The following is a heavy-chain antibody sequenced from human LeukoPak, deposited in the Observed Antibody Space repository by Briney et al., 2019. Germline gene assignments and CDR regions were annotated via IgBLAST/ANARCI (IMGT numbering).Heavy chain of an antibody. J-gene: IGHJ4*02. Sequence: GGSLRLSCAASGFSVSIDLMGWVRQTPGKGLEWVSVMNSGGTLYYTDTVKGRFTISRDTSKNTLYLQMNSLTPEDTAQYYCARQRDYWGLGTLVTVSS. CDR1: GFSVSIDL. CDR2: MNSGGTL. V-gene: IGHV3-66*02. CDR3: ARQRDY.